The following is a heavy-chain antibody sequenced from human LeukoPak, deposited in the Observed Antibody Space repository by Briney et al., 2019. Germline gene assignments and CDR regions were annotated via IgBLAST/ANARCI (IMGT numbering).Heavy chain of an antibody. CDR3: TRETDAVTTLGDCYYMDV. V-gene: IGHV3-49*04. CDR1: GFTFGDYA. CDR2: IRSKAYGGTT. Sequence: GGSLRLSCTASGFTFGDYAMSWVRQAPGKGLEWVGFIRSKAYGGTTEYAASVKGRFTISRDDSKSIAYLQMNSLKTEDTAVYYCTRETDAVTTLGDCYYMDVWGKGTTVTVSS. D-gene: IGHD4-11*01. J-gene: IGHJ6*03.